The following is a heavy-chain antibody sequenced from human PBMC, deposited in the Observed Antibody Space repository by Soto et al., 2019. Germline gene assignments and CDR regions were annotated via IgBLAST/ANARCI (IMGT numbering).Heavy chain of an antibody. CDR2: IYYTGST. V-gene: IGHV4-61*01. CDR3: AREKVAGTGYYYRMDV. J-gene: IGHJ6*02. D-gene: IGHD6-19*01. Sequence: PSETLSLTCTVSGGAVSSGSYYWSWILEPPGKGLEWIGYIYYTGSTNYNPSLKSRVTISVDTPKRQSSLKLSSVTAAETAVYYCAREKVAGTGYYYRMDVWGQGTTVTVSS. CDR1: GGAVSSGSYY.